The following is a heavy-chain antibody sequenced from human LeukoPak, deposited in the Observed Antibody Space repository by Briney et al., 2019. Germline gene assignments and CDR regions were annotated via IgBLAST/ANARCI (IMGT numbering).Heavy chain of an antibody. V-gene: IGHV1-18*01. CDR3: VRGAYYYDSSGYYQVLKDIDY. CDR1: GYTFTSYG. J-gene: IGHJ4*02. D-gene: IGHD3-22*01. Sequence: ASVKVSCKASGYTFTSYGISWVRQAPGQGLEWMGWISAYNGNTNYAQKLQGRVTMTTDTSTSTAYMELRSLRSDDTAVYYCVRGAYYYDSSGYYQVLKDIDYWGQGTLVTVSS. CDR2: ISAYNGNT.